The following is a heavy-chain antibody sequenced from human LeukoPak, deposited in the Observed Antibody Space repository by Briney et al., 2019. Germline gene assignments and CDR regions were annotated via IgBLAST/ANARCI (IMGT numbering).Heavy chain of an antibody. V-gene: IGHV4-4*02. CDR3: AREGSVSGDAFDI. CDR2: VFHSGPT. J-gene: IGHJ3*02. Sequence: PSGTLSLTCDVSGASISNGSWWSWVRQPPGKGLEWIGEVFHSGPTNYNPSLKNRVTMSVDKSKNHFSLKMTSMTAADTAVYYCAREGSVSGDAFDIWGQGTLVTVSS. CDR1: GASISNGSW. D-gene: IGHD3-10*01.